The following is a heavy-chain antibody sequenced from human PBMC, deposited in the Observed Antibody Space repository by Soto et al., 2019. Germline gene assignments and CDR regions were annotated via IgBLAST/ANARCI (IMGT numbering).Heavy chain of an antibody. Sequence: GASLKISCKGSGYSFTSYWIGWVRQKPGKGLEWAAIIYPGDSDTRYNPSFQGQVTISADKSISTAYLQWSSLKASDTAIYYCARLGISSSRAIDYWGQGTLVTVSS. V-gene: IGHV5-51*01. CDR2: IYPGDSDT. D-gene: IGHD3-10*01. CDR3: ARLGISSSRAIDY. CDR1: GYSFTSYW. J-gene: IGHJ4*02.